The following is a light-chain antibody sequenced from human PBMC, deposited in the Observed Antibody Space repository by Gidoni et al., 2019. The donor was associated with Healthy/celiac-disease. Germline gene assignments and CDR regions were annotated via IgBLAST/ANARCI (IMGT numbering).Light chain of an antibody. CDR1: QSISSW. CDR3: QQYNSPVT. V-gene: IGKV1-5*03. CDR2: KSS. J-gene: IGKJ1*01. Sequence: DIQMTQSPSTLSASVGDRVTITCRASQSISSWLTWYQQTPGKATKLLIYKSSSLESGVPSRFSGSGATTEFTLTISSLHPDDFATYYCQQYNSPVTFGQXTKVEIK.